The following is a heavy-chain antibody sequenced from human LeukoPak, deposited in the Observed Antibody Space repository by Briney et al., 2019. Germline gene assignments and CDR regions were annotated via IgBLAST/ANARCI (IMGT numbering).Heavy chain of an antibody. D-gene: IGHD3-9*01. J-gene: IGHJ3*02. CDR3: ARDRYGPLDM. CDR1: GFTFSSYA. V-gene: IGHV3-23*01. Sequence: GGSLRLSCAASGFTFSSYAMSWVRQAPGKGLEWVSVISGSGYSTNYADSVKGRFTISRDNSKNTLYLQMNSLRAEDTAVYYCARDRYGPLDMWGQGTMVTVSS. CDR2: ISGSGYST.